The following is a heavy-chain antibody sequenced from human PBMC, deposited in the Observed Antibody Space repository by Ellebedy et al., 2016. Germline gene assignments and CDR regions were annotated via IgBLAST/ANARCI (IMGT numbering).Heavy chain of an antibody. Sequence: GGSLRLXXAASGFTFSSYSMNWVRQAPGKGLEWVSSISSSSSYIYYADSVKGRFTISRDNAKNSLYLQMNSLRAEDTAVYYCARGVGGTSLNWFDPWGQGTPVTVSS. J-gene: IGHJ5*02. D-gene: IGHD3-16*01. CDR1: GFTFSSYS. CDR3: ARGVGGTSLNWFDP. V-gene: IGHV3-21*01. CDR2: ISSSSSYI.